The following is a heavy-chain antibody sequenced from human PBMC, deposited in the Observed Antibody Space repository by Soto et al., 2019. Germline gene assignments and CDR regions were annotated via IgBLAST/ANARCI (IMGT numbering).Heavy chain of an antibody. V-gene: IGHV3-9*01. CDR3: ARGNYDSSGYLLT. CDR2: ISWNSGSI. J-gene: IGHJ5*02. CDR1: GFTFDDYA. D-gene: IGHD3-22*01. Sequence: PGGSLRLSCAASGFTFDDYAMHWVRQAPGKGLEWVSGISWNSGSIGYADSVKGRLTISRDNAKNSLYLQMNSLRAEDTAVYYCARGNYDSSGYLLTWGQGTLVTVSS.